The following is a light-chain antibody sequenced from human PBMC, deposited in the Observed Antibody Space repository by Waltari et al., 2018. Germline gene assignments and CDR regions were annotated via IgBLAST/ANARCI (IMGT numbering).Light chain of an antibody. J-gene: IGLJ3*02. CDR3: QSYDSSLSGSGV. V-gene: IGLV1-40*01. Sequence: QSVLTQPPSVSGAPGRRVNISCTGSRYHTGAGYDVHWYQPLPGTAPKLLIYANTNRPSGVPDRFSASKSGTSASLAITGLQAEDEAEYYCQSYDSSLSGSGVFGGGTKLTVL. CDR2: ANT. CDR1: RYHTGAGYD.